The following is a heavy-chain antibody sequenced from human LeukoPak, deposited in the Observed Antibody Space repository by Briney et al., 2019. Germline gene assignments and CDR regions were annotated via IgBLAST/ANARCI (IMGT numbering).Heavy chain of an antibody. CDR3: ARDHLYDYSIENYYYYMDV. V-gene: IGHV3-7*01. J-gene: IGHJ6*03. Sequence: PGGSLRLSCAASGFTFSSYWMSWVRQAPGKGLEWVANIKQDGSEKYYVDSVKGRFTISRDNAKNSLYLQMNSLRAEDTAVYYCARDHLYDYSIENYYYYMDVWGKGTTVTVSS. D-gene: IGHD4-11*01. CDR1: GFTFSSYW. CDR2: IKQDGSEK.